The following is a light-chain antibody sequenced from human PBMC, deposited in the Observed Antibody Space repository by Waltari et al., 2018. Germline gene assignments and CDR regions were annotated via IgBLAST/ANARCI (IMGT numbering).Light chain of an antibody. Sequence: SALTQPPSASGSPGQSVTISCPGTSSDVGGHNYVSWYQQHPGKAPKLMIYEVTKRPSGVPDRFSGSKSGNTASLTVSGLQAEDEADYYCSSYAGSTNLVFGGGTKLTVL. J-gene: IGLJ2*01. CDR3: SSYAGSTNLV. CDR2: EVT. V-gene: IGLV2-8*01. CDR1: SSDVGGHNY.